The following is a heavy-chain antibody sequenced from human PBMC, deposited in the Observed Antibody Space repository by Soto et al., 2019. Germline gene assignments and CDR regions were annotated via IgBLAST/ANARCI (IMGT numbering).Heavy chain of an antibody. J-gene: IGHJ4*02. CDR2: VSGSSTYT. V-gene: IGHV3-23*01. CDR3: AKELYSSGLLGFDY. Sequence: EVQLLESGGGLVQPGGSLRLSCAASGFTFNSCAMSWVRQAPGKGLEWVSAVSGSSTYTYYGDSVKGRFTISRDNSKNTLYLQMNSLRAEDTAIYFCAKELYSSGLLGFDYWGQGTLVTVSS. CDR1: GFTFNSCA. D-gene: IGHD6-19*01.